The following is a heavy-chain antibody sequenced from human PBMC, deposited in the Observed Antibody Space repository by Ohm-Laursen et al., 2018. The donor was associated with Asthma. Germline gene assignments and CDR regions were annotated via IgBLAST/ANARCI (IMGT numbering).Heavy chain of an antibody. Sequence: ASVKVSCKASGYTFTSYAINWVRQATGHGLEWMGWMNPNSGNTGYAQKFQGRVTMTRNTSISTAYMELSSLRSEDTAVYYCASSKGYGDYQSLDYWGQGTLVTVSS. CDR1: GYTFTSYA. V-gene: IGHV1-8*01. CDR2: MNPNSGNT. CDR3: ASSKGYGDYQSLDY. J-gene: IGHJ4*02. D-gene: IGHD4-17*01.